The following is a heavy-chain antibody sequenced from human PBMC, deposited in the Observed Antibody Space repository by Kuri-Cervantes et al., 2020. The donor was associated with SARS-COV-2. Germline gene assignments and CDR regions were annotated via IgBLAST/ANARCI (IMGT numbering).Heavy chain of an antibody. J-gene: IGHJ4*02. CDR2: IIPIFGTA. Sequence: SVKVSCKASGGTFSSYAISWVRQAPGQGLEWMGRIIPIFGTANYAQKFQGRVTITADESTSTAYMELSSLRSEDTAVYYCAREAGYSTYVSQSYYFDYWGQGALVTVSS. CDR1: GGTFSSYA. CDR3: AREAGYSTYVSQSYYFDY. D-gene: IGHD5-18*01. V-gene: IGHV1-69*13.